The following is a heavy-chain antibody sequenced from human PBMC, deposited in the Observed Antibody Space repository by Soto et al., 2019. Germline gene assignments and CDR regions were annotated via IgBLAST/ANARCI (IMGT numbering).Heavy chain of an antibody. CDR2: ISYDGSNK. Sequence: QVQLVESGGGVVQPGRSLRLSCAASGFTFSSYAMHWVRQATGKGLEWVAVISYDGSNKYYADSVKGRFTISRDNSKNTLNLQMNRLRAEDTAVYYCARDRTLYGMDVWGQGTTVTVSS. CDR3: ARDRTLYGMDV. V-gene: IGHV3-30-3*01. CDR1: GFTFSSYA. J-gene: IGHJ6*02.